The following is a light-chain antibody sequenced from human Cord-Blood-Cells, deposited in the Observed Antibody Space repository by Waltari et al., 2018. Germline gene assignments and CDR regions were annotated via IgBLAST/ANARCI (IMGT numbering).Light chain of an antibody. Sequence: QSALTQPASVSGSPGPSITISCTGTSSDVGGYKHVSWYQQHPGKAPKLMIYDVSNRPSGVSNRFSGSKSGNTASLTISGLQAEDEADYYCSSYTSSSIWVFGGGTKLTVL. CDR2: DVS. J-gene: IGLJ3*02. V-gene: IGLV2-14*03. CDR1: SSDVGGYKH. CDR3: SSYTSSSIWV.